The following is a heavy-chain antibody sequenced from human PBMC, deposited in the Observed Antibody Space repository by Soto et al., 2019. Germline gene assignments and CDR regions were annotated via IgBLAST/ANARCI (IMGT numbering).Heavy chain of an antibody. V-gene: IGHV4-34*01. Sequence: SETLSLTCAVYGGSFSGYYWSWIRQPPGKGLEWIGEINHSGSTNYNPSLKSRVTISVDTSKNQFSLKLSSVTAADTAVYYCARVGPRGDYTPYYYYMDVWGKGTTVTVSS. CDR1: GGSFSGYY. CDR3: ARVGPRGDYTPYYYYMDV. CDR2: INHSGST. D-gene: IGHD2-21*02. J-gene: IGHJ6*03.